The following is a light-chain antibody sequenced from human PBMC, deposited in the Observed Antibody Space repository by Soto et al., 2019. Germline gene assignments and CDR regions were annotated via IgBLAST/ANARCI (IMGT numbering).Light chain of an antibody. V-gene: IGKV1-5*01. J-gene: IGKJ1*01. CDR1: QSISSW. Sequence: DIQMTQSPSTLSASVGDRVTITCRASQSISSWLAWYQQKPGKAPKLLIYDAYSLESGVPSRFSGSGSGTDFTLTIRSLQPDDFATYYCQQYNSYSWTFGQGTKVEIK. CDR3: QQYNSYSWT. CDR2: DAY.